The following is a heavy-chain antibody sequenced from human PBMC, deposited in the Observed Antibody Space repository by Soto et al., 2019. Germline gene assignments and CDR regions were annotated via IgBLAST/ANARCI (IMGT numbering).Heavy chain of an antibody. Sequence: GESLKISCTGSGYSFTSYWIGWVRQMPRKGLEWMGIIYPGDSDTRYSPSFQGQVTISADKSISTAYLQWSSLKASDTAMYYCARRPPPDCSGGSCFFDYWGQGTLVTVSS. CDR3: ARRPPPDCSGGSCFFDY. CDR2: IYPGDSDT. CDR1: GYSFTSYW. V-gene: IGHV5-51*01. J-gene: IGHJ4*02. D-gene: IGHD2-15*01.